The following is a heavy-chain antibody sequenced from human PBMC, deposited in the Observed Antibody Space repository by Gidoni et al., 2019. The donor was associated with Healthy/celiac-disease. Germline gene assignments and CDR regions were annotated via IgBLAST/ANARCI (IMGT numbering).Heavy chain of an antibody. Sequence: QVQLVQSGAEVKKPGSSVKVSCKASGGTFSSYAISWVRQAPGQGLEWMGGIIPIFGTANDEQKFQGRVTITADESTSTAYMELSSLRSEDTAVYYCARDIDYYDSSGPTNWFDPWGQGTLVTVSS. CDR3: ARDIDYYDSSGPTNWFDP. V-gene: IGHV1-69*01. CDR2: IIPIFGTA. D-gene: IGHD3-22*01. J-gene: IGHJ5*02. CDR1: GGTFSSYA.